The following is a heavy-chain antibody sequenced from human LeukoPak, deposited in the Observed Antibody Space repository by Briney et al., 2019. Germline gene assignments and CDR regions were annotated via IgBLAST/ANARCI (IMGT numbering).Heavy chain of an antibody. CDR2: INEGSNLK. J-gene: IGHJ3*02. CDR3: ARGPSDSSGSSYGAFDI. Sequence: PGGSLRLSCAASGFTFSAYWMTWVRQAPGKGLEWVANINEGSNLKMYVDSVKGRFTISRDYTTNSLYLQMDSLRAEDTAVYYCARGPSDSSGSSYGAFDIWGQGTMVTVSS. V-gene: IGHV3-7*01. D-gene: IGHD3-10*01. CDR1: GFTFSAYW.